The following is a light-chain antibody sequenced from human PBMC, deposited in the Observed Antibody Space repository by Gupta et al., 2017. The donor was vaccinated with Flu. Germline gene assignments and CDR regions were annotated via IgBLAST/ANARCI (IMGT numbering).Light chain of an antibody. V-gene: IGKV3-20*01. CDR2: DAS. CDR1: QSVTSSY. J-gene: IGKJ2*01. Sequence: EIVLTQSPGTLSLSPGERATLSCRASQSVTSSYLAWYQQKPGQAPRLRIYDASSRATGIPDRLSGSGSGTDFTLTISRLEPEDFAVYYCQHYCCSPLYTFGQGTKLEIK. CDR3: QHYCCSPLYT.